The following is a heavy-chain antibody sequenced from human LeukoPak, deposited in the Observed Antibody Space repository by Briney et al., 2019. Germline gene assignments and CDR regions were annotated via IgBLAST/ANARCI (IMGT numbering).Heavy chain of an antibody. CDR1: GFTFSSYA. CDR2: ISGSGGST. V-gene: IGHV3-23*01. J-gene: IGHJ5*02. Sequence: GGSLRLSCAASGFTFSSYAMSWVRQAPGKGLEWVSAISGSGGSTYYADSVKGRFTISRDNSKNTLYLQMNSLRAEDTAVYFCARDRMRANWFDPWGQGTLVIVSS. CDR3: ARDRMRANWFDP. D-gene: IGHD2-8*01.